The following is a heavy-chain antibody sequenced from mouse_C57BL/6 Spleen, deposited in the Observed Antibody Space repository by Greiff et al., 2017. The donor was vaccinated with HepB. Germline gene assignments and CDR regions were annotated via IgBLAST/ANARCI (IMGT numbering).Heavy chain of an antibody. Sequence: VQLQQSGAELARPGASVKMSCKASGYTFTSYTMHWVKQRPGPGLEWIGYINPSSGYTKYNQKFKDKATLTADKSSSTAYMQLSRLTSEDSAVYYCARGEGYDARLGWYFEVWGTGTTVTVSS. V-gene: IGHV1-4*01. CDR1: GYTFTSYT. D-gene: IGHD2-2*01. J-gene: IGHJ1*03. CDR3: ARGEGYDARLGWYFEV. CDR2: INPSSGYT.